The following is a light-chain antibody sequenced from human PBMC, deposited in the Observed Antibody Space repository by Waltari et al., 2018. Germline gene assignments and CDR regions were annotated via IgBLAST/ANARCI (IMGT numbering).Light chain of an antibody. Sequence: QSALTQPASVSGSPGQSITISCTGTSSDVGGYTYVSWYQQHPGKAPKLMIYEVSNRPSGVSNRFSGSKSGNTASLTISGLQAGDEADYYCSSYTSSSTPVVFGGGTKLTVL. CDR3: SSYTSSSTPVV. CDR2: EVS. V-gene: IGLV2-14*01. J-gene: IGLJ2*01. CDR1: SSDVGGYTY.